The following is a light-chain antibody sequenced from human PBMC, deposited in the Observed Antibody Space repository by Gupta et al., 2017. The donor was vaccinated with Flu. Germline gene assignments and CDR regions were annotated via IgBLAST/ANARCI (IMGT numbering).Light chain of an antibody. CDR1: SGHSSST. V-gene: IGLV4-69*01. CDR3: QTWSTGIRV. CDR2: ITSDGSH. J-gene: IGLJ2*01. Sequence: QLVLTQSPSASASLGAAVQLTCTLSSGHSSSTIAWHQQQREQGPRFLMQITSDGSHSKGDEIPDRFSGSGSGAERYLTIARLRAEDEDDYYCQTWSTGIRVFGGGTKLTVL.